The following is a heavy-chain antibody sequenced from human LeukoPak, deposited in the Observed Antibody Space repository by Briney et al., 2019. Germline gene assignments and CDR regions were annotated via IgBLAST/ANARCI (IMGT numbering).Heavy chain of an antibody. D-gene: IGHD3-9*01. J-gene: IGHJ5*02. CDR1: GGSISSYY. Sequence: SETLSLTCTVSGGSISSYYWSWIRQPAGKGLEWIGRIYTSGSTNYNPSLKSRVTMSVDTSKNRFSLKLSSVTAADTVLYYKQKTAYDILTGSHNWFDPWGQGTLVTVSS. CDR2: IYTSGST. V-gene: IGHV4-4*07. CDR3: QKTAYDILTGSHNWFDP.